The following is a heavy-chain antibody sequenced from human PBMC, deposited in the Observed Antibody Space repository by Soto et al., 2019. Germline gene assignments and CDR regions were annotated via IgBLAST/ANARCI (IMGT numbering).Heavy chain of an antibody. CDR3: ARDHLLPSQYSSGWADY. CDR1: GFTFSNYG. J-gene: IGHJ4*02. V-gene: IGHV1-69*13. CDR2: IIPIFGTA. D-gene: IGHD6-19*01. Sequence: ASVKVSCKASGFTFSNYGLNWVRQAPGQGLEWMGGIIPIFGTANYAQKFQGRVTITADESTSTAYMELSSLRSEDTAVYYCARDHLLPSQYSSGWADYWGQGTLVTVSS.